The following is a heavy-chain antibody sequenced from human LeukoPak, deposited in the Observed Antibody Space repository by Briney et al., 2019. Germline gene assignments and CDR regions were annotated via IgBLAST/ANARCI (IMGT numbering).Heavy chain of an antibody. D-gene: IGHD3-22*01. CDR2: ISGSGGST. CDR3: ASNPYDSSGFFTGFGAFDI. V-gene: IGHV3-23*01. CDR1: GFTFSSYG. J-gene: IGHJ3*02. Sequence: GGSLRLSCAASGFTFSSYGMSWVRQAPGKGLEWVSAISGSGGSTYYADSVKGRFTISRDNSKNTLYLQMNSLRAEDTAVYYCASNPYDSSGFFTGFGAFDIWGQGTMVTVSS.